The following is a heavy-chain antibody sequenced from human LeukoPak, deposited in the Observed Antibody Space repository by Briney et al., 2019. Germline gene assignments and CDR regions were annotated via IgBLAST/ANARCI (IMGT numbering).Heavy chain of an antibody. D-gene: IGHD6-19*01. Sequence: SETLSLTCAVSGDSISSAHWWSWVRQTPGKGLEWIGSIYYSGSTYYNPSLKSRVTISVDTSKNQFSLKLSSVTAADTAVYYCASPYSSGQYYFDYWGQGTLVTVSS. CDR1: GDSISSAHW. CDR3: ASPYSSGQYYFDY. CDR2: IYYSGST. V-gene: IGHV4-38-2*01. J-gene: IGHJ4*02.